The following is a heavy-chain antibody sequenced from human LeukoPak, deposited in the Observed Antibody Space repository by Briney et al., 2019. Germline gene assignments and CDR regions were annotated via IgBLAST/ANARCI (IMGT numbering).Heavy chain of an antibody. CDR1: AGSENTYF. J-gene: IGHJ4*02. CDR2: FYHSGST. D-gene: IGHD5-18*01. V-gene: IGHV4-59*02. CDR3: VRGATTAMVFFTDN. Sequence: PSETLSLTCNVSAGSENTYFWSWIRQPPGKGLEGIGYFYHSGSTNYNPSLKTRAIMSVDTSRKQFSLKLTSVTPADTAVYYCVRGATTAMVFFTDNWGQGIRVTVSS.